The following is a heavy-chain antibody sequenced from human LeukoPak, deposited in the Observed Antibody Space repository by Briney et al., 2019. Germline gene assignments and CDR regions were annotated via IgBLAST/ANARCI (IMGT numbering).Heavy chain of an antibody. CDR1: GGSISSGSYY. D-gene: IGHD3-3*01. J-gene: IGHJ3*02. V-gene: IGHV4-61*02. CDR2: IYTSGST. CDR3: ARGYYDFWSGYYPKGPRSFDI. Sequence: SETLSLTCTVSGGSISSGSYYWSWIRQPAGKGLEWIGRIYTSGSTNYNPSLKSRVTISVDTSKNQFSLKLSSVTAADTAVYYCARGYYDFWSGYYPKGPRSFDIWGQGTMVTVSS.